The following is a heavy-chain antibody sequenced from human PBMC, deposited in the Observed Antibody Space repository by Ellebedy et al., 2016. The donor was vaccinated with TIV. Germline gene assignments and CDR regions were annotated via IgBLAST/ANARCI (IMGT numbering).Heavy chain of an antibody. J-gene: IGHJ4*02. V-gene: IGHV4-39*02. CDR1: GGSISSSTTYY. CDR2: IYYSGSA. CDR3: GREGGSGSYYNSY. Sequence: MPSETLSLTCTVSGGSISSSTTYYWGWIRQPPGQGLEWIGSIYYSGSAYYNPSLKNRITISVDTSKNQFSLQLNSVTAADTAVYYCGREGGSGSYYNSYWGQGTLVTVSS. D-gene: IGHD3-10*01.